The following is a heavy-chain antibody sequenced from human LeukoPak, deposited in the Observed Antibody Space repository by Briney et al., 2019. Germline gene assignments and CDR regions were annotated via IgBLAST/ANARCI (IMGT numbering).Heavy chain of an antibody. CDR3: AGSILTSFYSLDY. V-gene: IGHV3-30*03. CDR2: ISYDETTK. J-gene: IGHJ4*02. CDR1: GFTFSNYG. D-gene: IGHD3-9*01. Sequence: PGRSLRLSCAASGFTFSNYGMHWVRQAPGKGLEWVAVISYDETTKYYADSVKGRFTISRDNSKNTLYLQMNSLRAEDTAGYYCAGSILTSFYSLDYWGQGTLVTVSS.